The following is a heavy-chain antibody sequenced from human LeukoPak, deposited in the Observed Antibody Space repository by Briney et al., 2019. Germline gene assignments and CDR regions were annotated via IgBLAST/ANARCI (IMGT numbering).Heavy chain of an antibody. CDR2: ISYDGSNK. V-gene: IGHV3-30*18. CDR3: AKDVGHVGTTYDPPLQIDY. J-gene: IGHJ4*02. D-gene: IGHD1-26*01. Sequence: GGSLRLSCAASGFTFSSYGIHWVRQAPGKGLEWVAVISYDGSNKYYADSVKGRFTISRDNSENTLYLQMNSLRAEDTAVYYCAKDVGHVGTTYDPPLQIDYWGQGTLVTVSS. CDR1: GFTFSSYG.